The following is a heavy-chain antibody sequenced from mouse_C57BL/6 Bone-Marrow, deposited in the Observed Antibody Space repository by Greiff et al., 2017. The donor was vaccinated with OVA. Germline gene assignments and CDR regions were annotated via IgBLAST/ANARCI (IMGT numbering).Heavy chain of an antibody. D-gene: IGHD2-12*01. CDR2: IAPSDSYT. CDR3: ARVDDGYFDV. J-gene: IGHJ1*03. Sequence: QVQLQQPGAELVKPGASVKLSCKASGYTFTSYWMQWVKQRPGQGLEWIGEIAPSDSYTNYNQKFKGKATLTVDTSSSTAYMQLSSLTSEDSAVYYCARVDDGYFDVWGTGTTVTVSS. CDR1: GYTFTSYW. V-gene: IGHV1-50*01.